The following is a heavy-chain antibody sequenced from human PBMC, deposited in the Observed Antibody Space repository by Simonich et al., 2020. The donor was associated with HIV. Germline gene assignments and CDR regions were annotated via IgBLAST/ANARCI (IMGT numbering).Heavy chain of an antibody. J-gene: IGHJ4*02. CDR2: INHSGIT. CDR3: ARRDRELILYFDY. D-gene: IGHD3-3*01. CDR1: GGSFSGYY. V-gene: IGHV4-34*04. Sequence: QVQLQQWGAGLLTPSETLSLTCAVYGGSFSGYYWSWIRQPPGKGLEWIGKINHSGITNNKSSLNSRATISVDKSKNQFSLKLSSVTAADTAIYYCARRDRELILYFDYWGQGNLVTVSS.